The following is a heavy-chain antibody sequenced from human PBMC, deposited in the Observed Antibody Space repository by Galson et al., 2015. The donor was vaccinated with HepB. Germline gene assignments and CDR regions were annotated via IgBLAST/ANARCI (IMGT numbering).Heavy chain of an antibody. Sequence: SLRLSCAASGFTFSSYSMNWVRQAPGKGLEWVSSISSSSSYIYYADSVKGRFTISRDNAKNSLYLQMNSLRAEDTAVYYCARPEMATTPYYYGMDVWGQGTTVTVSS. CDR1: GFTFSSYS. CDR3: ARPEMATTPYYYGMDV. J-gene: IGHJ6*02. D-gene: IGHD5-24*01. V-gene: IGHV3-21*01. CDR2: ISSSSSYI.